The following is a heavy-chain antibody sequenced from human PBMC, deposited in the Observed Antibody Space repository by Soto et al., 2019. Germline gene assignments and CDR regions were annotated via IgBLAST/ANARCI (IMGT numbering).Heavy chain of an antibody. CDR3: AKDSNFYGSGSYYVY. Sequence: EVQVLESGGGLVQPGGSLKLSCAASGFTFSTFAMSWVRQAPGKGLEWVSSVSGSGETTYYADSVKVRFTISRDNSKNTMWLQMNSLRAEDTAVYYCAKDSNFYGSGSYYVYWGHETLVTVSS. D-gene: IGHD3-10*01. V-gene: IGHV3-23*01. J-gene: IGHJ4*01. CDR1: GFTFSTFA. CDR2: VSGSGETT.